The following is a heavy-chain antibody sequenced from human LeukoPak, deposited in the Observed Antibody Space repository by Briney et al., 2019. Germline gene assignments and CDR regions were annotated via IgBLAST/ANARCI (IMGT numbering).Heavy chain of an antibody. J-gene: IGHJ4*02. Sequence: SETLSLTCAVYGGSFSGYYWSWIRQPPGKGLEWIGEINHSGGTNYNPSLKSRVTISVDTSKNQFSLKLSSVTAADTAVYYCARGRSVEMATIGEGYWGQGTLVTVSS. CDR2: INHSGGT. V-gene: IGHV4-34*01. CDR3: ARGRSVEMATIGEGY. CDR1: GGSFSGYY. D-gene: IGHD5-24*01.